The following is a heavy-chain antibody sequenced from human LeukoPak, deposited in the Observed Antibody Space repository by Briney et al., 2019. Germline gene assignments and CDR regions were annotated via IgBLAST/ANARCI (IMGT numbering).Heavy chain of an antibody. CDR3: ARADSRYYYDSSGYYPWDY. Sequence: GGSLRLSCAASGFTFSSYWMHWVRQAPGKGLVWVSRINSDGRSTSYADSVKGRFTISRDNAKNTLYLQMNSLRAEDTAVYYCARADSRYYYDSSGYYPWDYWGQGTLVTVSS. CDR1: GFTFSSYW. J-gene: IGHJ4*02. D-gene: IGHD3-22*01. V-gene: IGHV3-74*01. CDR2: INSDGRST.